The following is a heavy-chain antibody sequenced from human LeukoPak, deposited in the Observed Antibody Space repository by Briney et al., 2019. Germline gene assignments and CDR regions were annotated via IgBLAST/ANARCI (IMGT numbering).Heavy chain of an antibody. CDR2: MNPNSGNT. Sequence: ASVTVSCKASGYTFTSYDINWVRQATGQGLEWMGWMNPNSGNTGYAQKFQGRVTMTRNTSISTAYMELSSLRSEDTAVYYCARGRIAAAGRDLVFWGQGTLVTVSS. J-gene: IGHJ4*02. CDR3: ARGRIAAAGRDLVF. V-gene: IGHV1-8*01. D-gene: IGHD6-13*01. CDR1: GYTFTSYD.